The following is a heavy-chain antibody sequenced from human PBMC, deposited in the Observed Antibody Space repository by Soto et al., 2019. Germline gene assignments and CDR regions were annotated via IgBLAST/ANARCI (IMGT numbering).Heavy chain of an antibody. J-gene: IGHJ4*02. CDR3: ARHEDYGSGSYGY. D-gene: IGHD3-10*01. Sequence: AETLSVTCTVCGGAIIRSSYYWGWVRQPPGKGVEWIGSIYYSGSTYYNPSLKSRVTISVDTSKNQFSLKLSSVTAADTAVYYCARHEDYGSGSYGYWGQGTLVTVS. V-gene: IGHV4-39*01. CDR2: IYYSGST. CDR1: GGAIIRSSYY.